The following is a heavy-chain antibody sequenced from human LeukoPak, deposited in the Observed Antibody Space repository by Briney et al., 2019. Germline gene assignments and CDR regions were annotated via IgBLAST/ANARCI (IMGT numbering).Heavy chain of an antibody. CDR1: GFTFNDYY. D-gene: IGHD3-10*01. V-gene: IGHV3-11*04. CDR2: ISHTGTTI. CDR3: ARELRGGLRYYFDY. Sequence: PGGSLRLSCAASGFTFNDYYMRWIRQAPGKGLEWVSYISHTGTTIDYADSVKGRFTISRDNAKTSLYLQMNSLKVEDTAVYYCARELRGGLRYYFDYWGQGILVTVSS. J-gene: IGHJ4*02.